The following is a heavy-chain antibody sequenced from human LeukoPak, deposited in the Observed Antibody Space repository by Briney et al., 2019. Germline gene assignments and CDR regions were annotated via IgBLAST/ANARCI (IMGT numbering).Heavy chain of an antibody. V-gene: IGHV3-15*01. Sequence: GGSLRLSCAASGFTFSNAWMSWVRQAPGKGLEWVGRIKSKTDGGTTDYAAPVKGRFTISRDDSKNTLYLQMNSLKTEDTAMYYCTTGGYYYGSGSLDYWGQGTLVTVSS. J-gene: IGHJ4*02. D-gene: IGHD3-10*01. CDR1: GFTFSNAW. CDR3: TTGGYYYGSGSLDY. CDR2: IKSKTDGGTT.